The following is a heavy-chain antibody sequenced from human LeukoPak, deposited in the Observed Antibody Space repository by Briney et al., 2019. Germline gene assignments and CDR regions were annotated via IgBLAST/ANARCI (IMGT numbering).Heavy chain of an antibody. CDR2: IYYSGST. D-gene: IGHD5-18*01. CDR3: ARTTEGGYTYDYFYYYYMDV. Sequence: SETLSLTCTVSGGSISSYYWSWIRQPPGKGLEWIGYIYYSGSTNYNPSLKSRVTISVDLSKNQFSLKLSSVTAADTAVYYCARTTEGGYTYDYFYYYYMDVWGKGTTVTISS. J-gene: IGHJ6*03. CDR1: GGSISSYY. V-gene: IGHV4-59*01.